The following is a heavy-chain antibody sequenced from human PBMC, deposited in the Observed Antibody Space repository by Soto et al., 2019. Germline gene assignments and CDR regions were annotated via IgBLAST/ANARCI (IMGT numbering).Heavy chain of an antibody. Sequence: QLQLQESGPGLVKPSETLSLTCTVSGGSISSSSYYWGWIRQPPGKGLEWIGSIYYSGSTYYNPSLKSRVTISVDTSKNQFSLKLSSVTAADTAVYYCASSGREAYYDILTPGAFDIWGQGTMVTVSS. CDR1: GGSISSSSYY. V-gene: IGHV4-39*01. J-gene: IGHJ3*02. CDR2: IYYSGST. CDR3: ASSGREAYYDILTPGAFDI. D-gene: IGHD3-9*01.